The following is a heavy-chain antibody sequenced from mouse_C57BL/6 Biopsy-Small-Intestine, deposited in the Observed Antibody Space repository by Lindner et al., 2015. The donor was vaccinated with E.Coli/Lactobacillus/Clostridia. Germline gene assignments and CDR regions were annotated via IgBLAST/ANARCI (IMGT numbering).Heavy chain of an antibody. Sequence: VQLQESGPELVKPGASVKMSCKTSGYTFTSYIIHWVRQKPGLGLEWIGYIDPYSDGTKYNVKFKGKATLTSDKSSSTAYMEFSSLTSEDSAVYYCARNYDGGYDYWGQGTTLTVSS. J-gene: IGHJ2*01. V-gene: IGHV1-14*01. CDR2: IDPYSDGT. CDR1: GYTFTSYI. CDR3: ARNYDGGYDY. D-gene: IGHD2-13*01.